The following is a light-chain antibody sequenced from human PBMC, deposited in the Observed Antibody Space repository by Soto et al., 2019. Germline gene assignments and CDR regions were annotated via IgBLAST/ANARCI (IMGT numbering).Light chain of an antibody. V-gene: IGKV3-15*01. CDR2: GAS. CDR1: QSVSSN. CDR3: QLFYNWPRT. J-gene: IGKJ1*01. Sequence: EIVMTQSPGTLSVSPGERATLSCRASQSVSSNLAWYQQKPGQAPRLLIYGASTRGTGIPARFSGSGSETEFTLTISSPQSEDFAVYYCQLFYNWPRTFGQGTKV.